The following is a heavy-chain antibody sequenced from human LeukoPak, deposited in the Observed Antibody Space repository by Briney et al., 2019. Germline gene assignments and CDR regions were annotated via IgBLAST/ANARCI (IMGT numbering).Heavy chain of an antibody. D-gene: IGHD3-22*01. Sequence: GASVKVSCKASGHTFTTYYVHLVRQAPGQGLEWMGGIIPIFGTANYAQKFQGRVTITADESTSTAYMELSSLRSEDTAVYYCARDRLPYYDSSGYYYDPFDYWGQGTLVTVSS. CDR2: IIPIFGTA. CDR1: GHTFTTYY. V-gene: IGHV1-69*13. J-gene: IGHJ4*02. CDR3: ARDRLPYYDSSGYYYDPFDY.